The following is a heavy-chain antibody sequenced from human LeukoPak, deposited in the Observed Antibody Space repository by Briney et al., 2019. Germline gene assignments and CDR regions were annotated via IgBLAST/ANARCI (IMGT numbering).Heavy chain of an antibody. CDR3: ARDHYGGNSLDY. Sequence: SETLSLTCAVYGGSFSGYYWSWIRQPPGKGLEWIGEINHSGSTNYNPSLKSRVTISVDTSKNQFSLKLSSVTAADTAVYYCARDHYGGNSLDYWGQGTLVTVPS. V-gene: IGHV4-34*01. D-gene: IGHD4-23*01. CDR1: GGSFSGYY. CDR2: INHSGST. J-gene: IGHJ4*02.